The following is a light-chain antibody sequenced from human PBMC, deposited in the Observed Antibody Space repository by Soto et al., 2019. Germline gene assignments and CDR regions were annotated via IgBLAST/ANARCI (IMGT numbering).Light chain of an antibody. CDR2: DVN. CDR3: CSYAGSYTVV. V-gene: IGLV2-11*01. Sequence: QSALTQPRSVSGSPGQSVTISCTGTSSDVDGYNYVSWYQQHPGKAPKLMIYDVNKRPSGVPDRFSGSKSGNTASLTISGLQAEDEADYYCCSYAGSYTVVFGGGTKLTVL. CDR1: SSDVDGYNY. J-gene: IGLJ2*01.